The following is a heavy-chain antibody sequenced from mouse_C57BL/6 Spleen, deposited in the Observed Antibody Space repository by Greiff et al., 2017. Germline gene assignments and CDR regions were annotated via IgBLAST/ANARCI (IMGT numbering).Heavy chain of an antibody. V-gene: IGHV5-4*01. J-gene: IGHJ3*01. Sequence: EVQLVESGGGLVKPGGSLKLSCAASGFTFSSYAMSWVRQTPEKRLAWVATISDGGSYTYYPDNVKGRFTISRDNAKNNLYLQMSHLKSEDTAMYYCARAGYYDYDGFAYWGQGTLVTVSA. CDR1: GFTFSSYA. CDR2: ISDGGSYT. CDR3: ARAGYYDYDGFAY. D-gene: IGHD2-4*01.